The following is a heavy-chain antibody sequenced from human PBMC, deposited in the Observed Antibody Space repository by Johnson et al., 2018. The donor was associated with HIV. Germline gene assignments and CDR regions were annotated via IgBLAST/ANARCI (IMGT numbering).Heavy chain of an antibody. CDR3: ARVRRREQKLDAFDI. CDR1: GFTFSSYA. D-gene: IGHD1-26*01. J-gene: IGHJ3*02. CDR2: ISYDGSNK. Sequence: QMQLVESGGGAVQPGRSLRLSCEASGFTFSSYAMHWVRQAPGKGLEWVAVISYDGSNKYYADSVKGRFTISRDNSKNTLYLQMNSLRAEDTAVYYCARVRRREQKLDAFDIWGQGTMVTVSS. V-gene: IGHV3-30-3*01.